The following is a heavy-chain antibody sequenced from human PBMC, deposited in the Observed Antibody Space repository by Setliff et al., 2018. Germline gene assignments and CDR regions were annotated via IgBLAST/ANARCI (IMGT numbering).Heavy chain of an antibody. V-gene: IGHV4-34*01. Sequence: KPSETLSLTCTVSGASISTYYWSWIRQPPGKGLEWIGEINHSGSTNYNPSLESRVTISVDTSMNQFSLKLSSVTAADTAVYYCASYDSPSSSWDYWGQGTLVTVSS. D-gene: IGHD6-13*01. CDR1: GASISTYY. CDR2: INHSGST. CDR3: ASYDSPSSSWDY. J-gene: IGHJ4*02.